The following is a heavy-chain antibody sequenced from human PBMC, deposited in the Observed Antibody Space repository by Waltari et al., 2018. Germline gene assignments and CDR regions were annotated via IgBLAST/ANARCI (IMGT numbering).Heavy chain of an antibody. CDR3: ARGGGWRSLDY. CDR2: INHSGST. Sequence: QVQLQQWGAGLLKPSETLSLTCAVYGGSFSGYYWSWIRQPPGKGLEWIGEINHSGSTNYHPSLKSRVTIEVDTSKNQFSLKLSSVTAADTAVYYCARGGGWRSLDYWGQGTLVTVSS. V-gene: IGHV4-34*01. D-gene: IGHD3-16*01. CDR1: GGSFSGYY. J-gene: IGHJ4*02.